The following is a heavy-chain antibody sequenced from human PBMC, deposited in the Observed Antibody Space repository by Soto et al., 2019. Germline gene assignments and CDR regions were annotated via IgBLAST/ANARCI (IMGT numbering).Heavy chain of an antibody. V-gene: IGHV1-2*02. J-gene: IGHJ4*02. Sequence: ASVKVSCKASGYTFTGYYIHWVRQAPGQGLEWMGWINPNNGGTNYVQKFQGRVTMTRDTSISTAYMELSRLRSDDTAVYYCARDLPIVGTTTWDYWGQGTLVTVSS. D-gene: IGHD1-26*01. CDR1: GYTFTGYY. CDR3: ARDLPIVGTTTWDY. CDR2: INPNNGGT.